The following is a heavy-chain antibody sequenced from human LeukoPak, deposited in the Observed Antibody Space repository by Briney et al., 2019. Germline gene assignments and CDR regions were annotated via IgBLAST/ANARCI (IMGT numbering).Heavy chain of an antibody. CDR2: IIPIFGIA. V-gene: IGHV1-69*04. J-gene: IGHJ3*02. CDR3: ARDEIVVVTATWDAFDI. CDR1: GGTFSSYA. Sequence: ASVKVSCKASGGTFSSYAISWVRQAPGQGLEWMGRIIPIFGIANYAQKFQGRVTITADKSTSTAYMELSSLRSEDTAVYYCARDEIVVVTATWDAFDIWGQGTIVTVSS. D-gene: IGHD2-21*02.